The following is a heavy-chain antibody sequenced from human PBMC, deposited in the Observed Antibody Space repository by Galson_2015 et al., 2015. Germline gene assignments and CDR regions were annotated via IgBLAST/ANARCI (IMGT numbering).Heavy chain of an antibody. D-gene: IGHD4-23*01. Sequence: SLRLSCAASGFTFSSYAMSWVRQAPGKGLEWVAVIWYDGSNKYYGDSVKGRFTISRDNSKNTLYLQMNSLRAEDTAVYYCARDRDGGNLSPTTWGQGTLVTVSS. V-gene: IGHV3-33*08. CDR3: ARDRDGGNLSPTT. CDR1: GFTFSSYA. CDR2: IWYDGSNK. J-gene: IGHJ5*02.